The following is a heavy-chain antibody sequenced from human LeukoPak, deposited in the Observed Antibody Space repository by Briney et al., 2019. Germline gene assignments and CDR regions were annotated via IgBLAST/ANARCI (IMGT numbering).Heavy chain of an antibody. D-gene: IGHD6-6*01. CDR2: ISYDGTNK. V-gene: IGHV3-30*03. Sequence: GGSLRLSCAASGFTFNSYGMHWVRQVPGKGLEWVAIISYDGTNKYYADSVKGRFTISRDSSKNTLYLQMNSLRPEDTAVYYCARAHLSSASTDYMIVWGKGTTVTVSS. J-gene: IGHJ6*03. CDR1: GFTFNSYG. CDR3: ARAHLSSASTDYMIV.